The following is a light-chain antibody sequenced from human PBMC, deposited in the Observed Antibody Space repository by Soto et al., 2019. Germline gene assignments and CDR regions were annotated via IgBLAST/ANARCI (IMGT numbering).Light chain of an antibody. V-gene: IGKV3-15*01. CDR1: QNIGSN. J-gene: IGKJ2*01. CDR3: QQYNNWPPDT. CDR2: GSS. Sequence: EIVLTQSPGTLSLSPGERVILSCRASQNIGSNLAWYQQGPGQAPRLLMYGSSTRATETPARFSGSGSATDFPLTISRLQSEDFAVYYCQQYNNWPPDTFGQGTKVDIK.